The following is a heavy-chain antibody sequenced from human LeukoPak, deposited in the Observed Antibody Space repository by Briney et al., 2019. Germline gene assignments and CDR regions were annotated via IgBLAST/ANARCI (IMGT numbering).Heavy chain of an antibody. CDR2: IYYSGST. CDR1: GGSISSGGYY. V-gene: IGHV4-31*03. D-gene: IGHD2-2*01. J-gene: IGHJ4*02. Sequence: SETLSLTCTVSGGSISSGGYYWSWIRQHPGKGLEWIGYIYYSGSTYDNPSLKSRVTISVDTFKNQFSLNLSSVTAADTDVYYCARDLRYCSSTSCYSPSYFDYWGQGTLVTVSS. CDR3: ARDLRYCSSTSCYSPSYFDY.